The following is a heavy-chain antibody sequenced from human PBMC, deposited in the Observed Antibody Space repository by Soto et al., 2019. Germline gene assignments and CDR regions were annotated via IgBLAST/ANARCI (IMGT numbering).Heavy chain of an antibody. CDR2: IWYDGSNK. CDR1: GFTFSSYG. V-gene: IGHV3-33*01. Sequence: QVQLVESGGGVVQPGRSLRLSCAASGFTFSSYGMHWVRQAPGKGLEWVAVIWYDGSNKYYADSVKGRFTISRDNSKNTLYLQMNSLRAEDTAVYYCARDFAGYGMDVWGQGTTVTVSS. D-gene: IGHD6-13*01. CDR3: ARDFAGYGMDV. J-gene: IGHJ6*02.